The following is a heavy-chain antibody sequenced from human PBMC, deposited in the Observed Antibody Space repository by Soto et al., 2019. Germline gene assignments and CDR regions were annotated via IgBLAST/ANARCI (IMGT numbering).Heavy chain of an antibody. CDR1: GYTFTSYG. J-gene: IGHJ4*02. Sequence: QVQLVQSGAEVKKPGASVKVSCKASGYTFTSYGISWVRQAPGQGLELMGWISAYNGHKNHPHKLQGRASMTPDAATSTSYMEMLRLRSDDTAVYYCVVAAQPYYFDYWGQGTLVTVSS. V-gene: IGHV1-18*01. CDR3: VVAAQPYYFDY. CDR2: ISAYNGHK. D-gene: IGHD2-15*01.